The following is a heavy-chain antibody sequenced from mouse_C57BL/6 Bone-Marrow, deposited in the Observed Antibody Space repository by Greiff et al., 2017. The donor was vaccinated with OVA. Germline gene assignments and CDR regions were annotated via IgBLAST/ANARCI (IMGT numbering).Heavy chain of an antibody. CDR2: IDPSDSYT. CDR1: GYTFTSYW. D-gene: IGHD1-1*01. Sequence: QVQLKQPGAELVKPGASVKLSCKASGYTFTSYWMQWVKQRPGQGLEWIGEIDPSDSYTNYNQKFKGKATLTVDTSSSTAYMQLSSLTSEDSAVYYCAREGITTVPFDYWGQGTTLTVSS. V-gene: IGHV1-50*01. CDR3: AREGITTVPFDY. J-gene: IGHJ2*01.